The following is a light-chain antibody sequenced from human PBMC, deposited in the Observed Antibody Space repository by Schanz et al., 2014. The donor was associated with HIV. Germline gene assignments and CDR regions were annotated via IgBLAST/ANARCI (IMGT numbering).Light chain of an antibody. Sequence: EIVLTQSPGTLSLSPGERATLSCRASQSVGGNQMAWYQHRRGQAPRLLFYANSFRATGVPDRFSVTGSGTDFTLTISRLGPDDFAVYYCHHYGDSRGAFGGGTEV. V-gene: IGKV3-20*01. J-gene: IGKJ4*02. CDR2: ANS. CDR1: QSVGGNQ. CDR3: HHYGDSRGA.